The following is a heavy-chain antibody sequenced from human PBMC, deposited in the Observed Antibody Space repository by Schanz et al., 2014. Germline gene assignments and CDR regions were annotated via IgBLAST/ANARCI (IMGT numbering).Heavy chain of an antibody. CDR1: GDTLSSYG. J-gene: IGHJ4*02. D-gene: IGHD1-7*01. CDR3: AREGGALTGTGTPKNDY. Sequence: QVQLVQSGAEVKKPGSSVTVSCKASGDTLSSYGISWVRQAPGQGLEWMGRINPNNGGTNYAQKFQGRVTMTSDTSISTAYMELSGLRSDDTAVYYCAREGGALTGTGTPKNDYWGQGTLVTVSS. CDR2: INPNNGGT. V-gene: IGHV1-2*06.